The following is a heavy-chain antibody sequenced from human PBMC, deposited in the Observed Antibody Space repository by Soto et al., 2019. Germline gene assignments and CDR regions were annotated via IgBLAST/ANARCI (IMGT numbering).Heavy chain of an antibody. CDR1: GYTFTSYG. D-gene: IGHD3-3*01. CDR3: AGDRILTIFGVVIMEAWFDP. Sequence: ASVKVSCKASGYTFTSYGISWVRQAPGQGLEWMGWISAYNGNTNYAQKLQGRVTMTTDTSTSTAYMELRSLRSDDTAVYYCAGDRILTIFGVVIMEAWFDPWGQGTLVTVSS. V-gene: IGHV1-18*01. J-gene: IGHJ5*02. CDR2: ISAYNGNT.